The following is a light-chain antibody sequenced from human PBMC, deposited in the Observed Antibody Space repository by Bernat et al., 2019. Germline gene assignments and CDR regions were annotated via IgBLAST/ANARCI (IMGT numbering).Light chain of an antibody. V-gene: IGLV2-8*01. CDR1: SSDVGGYNY. CDR2: EVS. CDR3: AAWDDSLVGYV. J-gene: IGLJ1*01. Sequence: QSALTQPPSASGSPGQSVTISCTGTSSDVGGYNYVSWYQQHPGKAPKLMIYEVSKRPSGVPDRFSGSKSGNTASLTVSGLQAEDEADYYCAAWDDSLVGYVFGTGTQVTVL.